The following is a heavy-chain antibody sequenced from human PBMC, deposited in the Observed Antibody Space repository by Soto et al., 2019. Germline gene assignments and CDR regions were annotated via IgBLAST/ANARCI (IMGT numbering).Heavy chain of an antibody. J-gene: IGHJ5*02. CDR3: AREYYDILIGLNNWFDP. Sequence: QVQLQQWGAGLLKPSETLSLTCAVYGGSFNGYYWSWIRQPPGKGLEWIGEINHSGSTNYNPSLKSRVTISVDTSKNQFSLKLSSVTAADTAVYYCAREYYDILIGLNNWFDPWGQGTLVTVSS. D-gene: IGHD3-9*01. CDR1: GGSFNGYY. CDR2: INHSGST. V-gene: IGHV4-34*01.